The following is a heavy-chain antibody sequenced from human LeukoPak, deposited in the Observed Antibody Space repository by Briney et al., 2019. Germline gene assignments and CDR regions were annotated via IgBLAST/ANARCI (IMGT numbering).Heavy chain of an antibody. V-gene: IGHV3-30*18. D-gene: IGHD3-16*01. CDR2: ISYDGSNK. J-gene: IGHJ4*02. CDR1: GFTFSSYG. Sequence: GRSLRLSCAASGFTFSSYGMHWVRQAPGKGLEWVAVISYDGSNKYYADSVKGRFTISRDNSKNTLCLQMNSLRAEDTAVYYCAKAALLGPRDYVYYFDYWGQGTLVTVSS. CDR3: AKAALLGPRDYVYYFDY.